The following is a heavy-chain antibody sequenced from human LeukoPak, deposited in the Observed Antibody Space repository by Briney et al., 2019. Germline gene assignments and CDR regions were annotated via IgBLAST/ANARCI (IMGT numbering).Heavy chain of an antibody. D-gene: IGHD3-3*01. CDR2: IYYSGST. CDR1: GGSISSSRYY. CDR3: ARSSGVATGFDP. J-gene: IGHJ5*02. V-gene: IGHV4-39*06. Sequence: SESLSLTCTVSGGSISSSRYYWGWIRQPPGKGLEWIGSIYYSGSTYYNPSLKNRVTISADTSKNQFTLKLSSVTAADTAVYYCARSSGVATGFDPWGQGTLVTVSS.